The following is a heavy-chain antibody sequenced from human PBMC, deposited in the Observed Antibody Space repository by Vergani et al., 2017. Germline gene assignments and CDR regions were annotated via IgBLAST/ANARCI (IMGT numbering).Heavy chain of an antibody. V-gene: IGHV3-23*04. CDR3: AKVGRSEVAGTFGAFDI. D-gene: IGHD6-19*01. CDR1: GFTFSHYS. Sequence: EVQMVESGGGLVKPGGSLRLSCVASGFTFSHYSMNWVRQAPGKGLEWVSGISGSGGNTYYANSVKGRFTISRDNSKNTLYLQMNSLRADDTAVYYCAKVGRSEVAGTFGAFDIWGQGTMVTVSS. CDR2: ISGSGGNT. J-gene: IGHJ3*02.